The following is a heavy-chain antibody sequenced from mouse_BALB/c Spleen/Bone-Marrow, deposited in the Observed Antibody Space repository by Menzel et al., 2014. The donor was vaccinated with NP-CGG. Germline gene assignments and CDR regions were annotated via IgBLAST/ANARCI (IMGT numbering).Heavy chain of an antibody. D-gene: IGHD2-14*01. V-gene: IGHV5-9-2*01. CDR2: ISGGGSYT. J-gene: IGHJ4*01. Sequence: EVHLVESGGGLVKPGGSLKLSCAASGFTFSSYGMSWVRQTPEKRLEWVATISGGGSYTYHPDSVKGRFTISRDNAKNNLYLQMSSLRSEDTALYYCARGHYRYDAYAMDYWGQGTSVTVSS. CDR1: GFTFSSYG. CDR3: ARGHYRYDAYAMDY.